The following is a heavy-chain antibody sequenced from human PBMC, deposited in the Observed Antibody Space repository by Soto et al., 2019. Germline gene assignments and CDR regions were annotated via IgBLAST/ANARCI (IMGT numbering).Heavy chain of an antibody. Sequence: SVKVSCKASDHTYTSSGIKSLRQAPGQGLSSMRWIVASNGNTNYEQKLQGRVTMTTDTSTSTACMELRSLRSDDTAVYYCARVDIHYDFWSGSPGMDVWGQGTTVTVYS. J-gene: IGHJ6*01. CDR1: DHTYTSSG. V-gene: IGHV1-18*01. CDR3: ARVDIHYDFWSGSPGMDV. CDR2: IVASNGNT. D-gene: IGHD3-3*01.